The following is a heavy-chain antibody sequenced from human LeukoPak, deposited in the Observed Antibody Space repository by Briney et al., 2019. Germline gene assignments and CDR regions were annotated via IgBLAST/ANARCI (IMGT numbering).Heavy chain of an antibody. D-gene: IGHD2-8*01. CDR3: AKGGGARYCTNGVCSKGYFDY. J-gene: IGHJ4*02. V-gene: IGHV4-61*02. CDR2: IYTSGST. Sequence: SETLSLTCTVSGGSISSGSYYWSWIRQPAGKGLEWIGRIYTSGSTNYNPSLKSRVTISVDTSKNQFSLKLSSVTAADTAVYYCAKGGGARYCTNGVCSKGYFDYWGQGTLVTVSS. CDR1: GGSISSGSYY.